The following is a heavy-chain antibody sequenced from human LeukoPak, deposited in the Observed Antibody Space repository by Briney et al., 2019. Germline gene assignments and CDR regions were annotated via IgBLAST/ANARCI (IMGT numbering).Heavy chain of an antibody. J-gene: IGHJ3*02. Sequence: HGESLKISCKGSGYSFTSYWIGWVRQMPGKGVEWMGIIYAGDSDTRYSPSFQGQVTISADKSISTAYLQWSSLKASDTAMYYCARLQMAPSPTYAFDIWGQGTMVTVSS. CDR2: IYAGDSDT. CDR3: ARLQMAPSPTYAFDI. V-gene: IGHV5-51*01. D-gene: IGHD5-24*01. CDR1: GYSFTSYW.